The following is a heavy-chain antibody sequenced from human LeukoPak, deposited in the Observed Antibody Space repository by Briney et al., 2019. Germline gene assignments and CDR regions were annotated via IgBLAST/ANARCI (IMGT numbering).Heavy chain of an antibody. D-gene: IGHD7-27*01. J-gene: IGHJ6*02. Sequence: GESLKISCKGSGYSFTSYWIGWVRQMPGKGLEWMGIIYPGDSDTRYSPSFQGQVTISADKSITTAYLQWSSLKASDIAMYYCVRLNRGSAYYYYGMDVWGQGTTVTVSS. CDR2: IYPGDSDT. V-gene: IGHV5-51*01. CDR1: GYSFTSYW. CDR3: VRLNRGSAYYYYGMDV.